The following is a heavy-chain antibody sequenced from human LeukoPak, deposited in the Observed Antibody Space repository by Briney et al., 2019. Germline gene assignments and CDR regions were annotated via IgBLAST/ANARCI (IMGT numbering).Heavy chain of an antibody. CDR3: ASRKIRGVSYYYYYYGMDV. CDR1: GGSISSSSYY. CDR2: IYYSGST. J-gene: IGHJ6*02. D-gene: IGHD3-10*01. V-gene: IGHV4-39*07. Sequence: SETLSLTCTVSGGSISSSSYYWGWIRQPPGKGLEWIGSIYYSGSTYYNPSLKSRVTISVDTSKNQFSLKLSSVTAADTAVYYCASRKIRGVSYYYYYYGMDVWGQGTTVTVSS.